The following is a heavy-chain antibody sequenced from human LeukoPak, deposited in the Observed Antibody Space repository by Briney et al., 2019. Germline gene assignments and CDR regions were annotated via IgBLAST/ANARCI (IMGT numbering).Heavy chain of an antibody. Sequence: GGSLRLSCAASGFTFDDYAMHWVRQAPGKGLEWVSGISWNSGSIGYADSVKGRFTISRDDSKITLYLQMNSLRPEDTAVYYCAKGGDYSNLDYWGQGTLVTVSS. V-gene: IGHV3-9*01. J-gene: IGHJ4*02. CDR2: ISWNSGSI. D-gene: IGHD4-11*01. CDR3: AKGGDYSNLDY. CDR1: GFTFDDYA.